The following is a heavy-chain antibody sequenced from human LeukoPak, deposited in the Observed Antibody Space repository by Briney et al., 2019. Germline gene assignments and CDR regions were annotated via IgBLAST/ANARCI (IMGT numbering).Heavy chain of an antibody. D-gene: IGHD3-22*01. Sequence: ASVKVSCKASGGTFSSYAISWVRHAPGQGLEWMGRMIPIFGTANYAQKFQGRVTITTDESTSTDYMELSSLRSEDTAVYYCAKGSRGLYYYDSSGYWSLWGQGTMVTVSS. CDR2: MIPIFGTA. V-gene: IGHV1-69*05. J-gene: IGHJ3*01. CDR3: AKGSRGLYYYDSSGYWSL. CDR1: GGTFSSYA.